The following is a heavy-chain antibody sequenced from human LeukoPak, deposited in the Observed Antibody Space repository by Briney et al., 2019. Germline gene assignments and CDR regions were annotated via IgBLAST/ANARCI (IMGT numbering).Heavy chain of an antibody. J-gene: IGHJ4*02. CDR1: GYSFTSYY. CDR3: TRQECSGGSCSYVDF. Sequence: ASVKVSCKTSGYSFTSYYMHWVRQAPGQGLEWMGIINPSGGSTTYAQKFQGRLTMTSDTSTSTVYMELSSLRSEDTAVYYCTRQECSGGSCSYVDFWGQGTLVTVSS. V-gene: IGHV1-46*03. CDR2: INPSGGST. D-gene: IGHD2-15*01.